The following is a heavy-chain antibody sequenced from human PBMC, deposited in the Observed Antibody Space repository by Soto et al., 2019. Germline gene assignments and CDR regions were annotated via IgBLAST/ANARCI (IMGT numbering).Heavy chain of an antibody. V-gene: IGHV4-30-4*01. D-gene: IGHD3-16*02. Sequence: QVPLQESGPGLVKPSQTLSLTCTVPGGSISSGDYYWSWIRQPPGKGLEWIGYIYYSGSTNYNPSLSSRVTISVDTSKNQFSLNLSSVSAADTAVYYCARIVESGYTIDFDLWGRDTLVTVSS. CDR1: GGSISSGDYY. CDR2: IYYSGST. J-gene: IGHJ2*01. CDR3: ARIVESGYTIDFDL.